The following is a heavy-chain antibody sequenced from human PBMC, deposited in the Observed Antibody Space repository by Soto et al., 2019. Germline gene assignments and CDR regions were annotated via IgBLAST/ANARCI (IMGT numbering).Heavy chain of an antibody. CDR2: ISSSSSYI. CDR3: ASPGYSYGNNWFDA. D-gene: IGHD5-18*01. CDR1: GFTFSSYS. J-gene: IGHJ5*02. V-gene: IGHV3-21*01. Sequence: VGSLRLSCAASGFTFSSYSMNWVRQAPGKGLEWVSSISSSSSYIYYADSVKGRFTISRDNAKNSLYLQMNSLRAEDTAVYYCASPGYSYGNNWFDAWGEGTRVTVSS.